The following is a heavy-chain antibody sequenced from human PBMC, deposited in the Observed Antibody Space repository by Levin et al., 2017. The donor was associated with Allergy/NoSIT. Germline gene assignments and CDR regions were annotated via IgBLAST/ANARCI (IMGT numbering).Heavy chain of an antibody. V-gene: IGHV1-2*02. CDR1: GYTFTGYY. Sequence: RASVKVSCKASGYTFTGYYMHWVRQAPGQGLEWMGWINPNSGGTNYAQKFQGRVTMTRDTSISTAYMELSRLRSDDTAVYYCARAKTTMIVPSTYWFDPWGQGTLVTVSS. J-gene: IGHJ5*02. D-gene: IGHD3-22*01. CDR3: ARAKTTMIVPSTYWFDP. CDR2: INPNSGGT.